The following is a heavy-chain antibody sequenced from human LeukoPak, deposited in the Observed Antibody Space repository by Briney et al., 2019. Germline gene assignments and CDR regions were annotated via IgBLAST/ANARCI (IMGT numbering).Heavy chain of an antibody. D-gene: IGHD2/OR15-2a*01. V-gene: IGHV3-13*01. CDR1: GFTFSNYD. CDR2: FATGGDS. CDR3: ARGMSTSKNSLFDY. J-gene: IGHJ4*02. Sequence: GGSLRLSCAASGFTFSNYDMHWVRQAPGKGLEWVSGFATGGDSYYPGSVRGRFTTSRENAKNSLYLQMNSLRAGDTAVYYCARGMSTSKNSLFDYWGQGTLATVSS.